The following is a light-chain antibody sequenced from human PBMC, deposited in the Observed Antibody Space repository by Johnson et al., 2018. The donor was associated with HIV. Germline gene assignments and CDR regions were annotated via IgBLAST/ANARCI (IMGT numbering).Light chain of an antibody. V-gene: IGLV1-51*02. CDR2: ENN. J-gene: IGLJ1*01. CDR1: SSNIGNNY. Sequence: QSVLTQPPSVSAAPGQKVTISCSGSSSNIGNNYVSWYQQLPETAPKLLIYENNKRPSGIPDRFSGSKSGTSATLGITGLQTGDEADYYCGTWDSSLNASYVFGSGTSVTVL. CDR3: GTWDSSLNASYV.